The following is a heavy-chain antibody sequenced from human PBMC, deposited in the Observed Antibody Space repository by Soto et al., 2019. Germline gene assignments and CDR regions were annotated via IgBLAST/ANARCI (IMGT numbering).Heavy chain of an antibody. CDR1: GFTFSSYA. D-gene: IGHD6-19*01. V-gene: IGHV3-23*01. J-gene: IGHJ5*02. CDR3: AKNGQWLISNWFDP. Sequence: GGSLRLSCAASGFTFSSYAMSWVRQAPGKGLEWVSAISGSGGSTYYADSVKGRFTISRDNSKNTLYLQMNSLRAEDTAVYYCAKNGQWLISNWFDPWGQGTLVTAPQ. CDR2: ISGSGGST.